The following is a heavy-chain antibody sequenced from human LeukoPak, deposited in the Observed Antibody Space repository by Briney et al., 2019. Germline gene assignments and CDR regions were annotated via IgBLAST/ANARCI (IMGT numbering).Heavy chain of an antibody. Sequence: SETLSLTCAVSGGSISIGGYSWSWIRQPPGKGLEWIGYIYYSGTTNYNPSLKSRVTISVDTSKNQFSLKLSSVTAADTAVYYCARGVYIAAAQYAYWGQGTLVTVSS. J-gene: IGHJ4*02. D-gene: IGHD6-13*01. CDR1: GGSISIGGYS. CDR3: ARGVYIAAAQYAY. CDR2: IYYSGTT. V-gene: IGHV4-61*08.